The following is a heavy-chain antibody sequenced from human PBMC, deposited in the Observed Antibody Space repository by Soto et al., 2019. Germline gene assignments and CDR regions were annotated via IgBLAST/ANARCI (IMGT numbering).Heavy chain of an antibody. CDR3: ARGSSGAALDPYYYYGMDV. Sequence: GASVKVSCKASGYTFTSYGINWVRQATGQGLEWMGWMNPSSGNTGYAQKFQGRVTMTRNTSISTAYMELSSLRSEDTAVYYCARGSSGAALDPYYYYGMDVWGQGTTDTVSS. V-gene: IGHV1-8*01. CDR1: GYTFTSYG. CDR2: MNPSSGNT. J-gene: IGHJ6*02. D-gene: IGHD6-6*01.